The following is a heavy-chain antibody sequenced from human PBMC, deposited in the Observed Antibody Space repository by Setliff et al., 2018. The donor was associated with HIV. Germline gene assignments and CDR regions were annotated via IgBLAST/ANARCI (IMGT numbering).Heavy chain of an antibody. CDR2: INTNSWIP. V-gene: IGHV7-4-1*02. J-gene: IGHJ6*03. Sequence: ASVKVSCKASGETFSSYAINWVRQAPGQGLEWMGWINTNSWIPTYAQGFTGRFVFSLDTTVRTAYLEISDLRADDTGVYYCARDSSEYFDFSSGDFHYMDVWGKGTTVTVS. CDR1: GETFSSYA. D-gene: IGHD3-3*01. CDR3: ARDSSEYFDFSSGDFHYMDV.